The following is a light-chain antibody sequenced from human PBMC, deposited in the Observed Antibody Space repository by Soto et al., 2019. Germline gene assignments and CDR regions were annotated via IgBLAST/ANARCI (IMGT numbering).Light chain of an antibody. Sequence: DIQMTQSPSTLSASVGDRVTITCRASESINSGLAWYQQKPGKAPKLLIYKASNLESGVPSRFSGSGSGTEFTLTITSLQPDDFATYYCQQYQSYSQFGQGTKVEIK. CDR2: KAS. CDR3: QQYQSYSQ. V-gene: IGKV1-5*03. CDR1: ESINSG. J-gene: IGKJ1*01.